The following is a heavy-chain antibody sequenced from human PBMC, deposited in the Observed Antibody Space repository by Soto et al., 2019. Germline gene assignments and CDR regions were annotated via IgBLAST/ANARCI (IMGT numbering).Heavy chain of an antibody. D-gene: IGHD3-16*02. J-gene: IGHJ3*01. CDR2: IYWDNDK. V-gene: IGHV2-5*02. Sequence: QITLKESGPTLVGPTQTLTLTCTFSGFSLTTRQVGVGWIRQPPGQALEWLAVIYWDNDKRYSPSLERRLTITKDTSKNQVVLTMTNMDPMDTATYFCAHLMITYGGVIADDAFDVWGQGTMVTVSS. CDR3: AHLMITYGGVIADDAFDV. CDR1: GFSLTTRQVG.